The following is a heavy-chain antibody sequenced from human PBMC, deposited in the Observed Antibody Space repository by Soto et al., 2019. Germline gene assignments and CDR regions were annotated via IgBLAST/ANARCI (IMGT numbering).Heavy chain of an antibody. V-gene: IGHV1-69*06. J-gene: IGHJ6*02. D-gene: IGHD3-10*01. Sequence: SVKVSCKASGGTFSSYAISWGRQAPGQGLEWMGGIIPIFGTANYAQKFQGRVTITADKSTSTAYMELSSLRSEDTAVYYCATWANYYGSGSYRYYYGMDVWGQGTTVTVSS. CDR2: IIPIFGTA. CDR1: GGTFSSYA. CDR3: ATWANYYGSGSYRYYYGMDV.